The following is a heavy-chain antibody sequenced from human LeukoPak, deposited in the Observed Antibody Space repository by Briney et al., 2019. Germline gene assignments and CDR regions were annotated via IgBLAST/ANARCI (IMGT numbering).Heavy chain of an antibody. Sequence: SETLSLTCTVSGGSISSGSYYWSWIRQPPGKGLEWIGYIYYSGSTNYNPSLKSRVTISVDTSKNQFSLKLSSVTAADTAVYYCARDQRDSYVWGSYRYTYNWFDPWGQGTLVTVSS. CDR2: IYYSGST. J-gene: IGHJ5*02. CDR1: GGSISSGSYY. CDR3: ARDQRDSYVWGSYRYTYNWFDP. D-gene: IGHD3-16*02. V-gene: IGHV4-61*01.